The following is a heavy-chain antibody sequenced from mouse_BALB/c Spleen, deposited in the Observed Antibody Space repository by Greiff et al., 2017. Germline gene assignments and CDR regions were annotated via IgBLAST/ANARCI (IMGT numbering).Heavy chain of an antibody. CDR1: GYAFTNYL. Sequence: VQLQESGAELVRPGTSVKVSCKASGYAFTNYLIEWVKQRPGQGLEWIGVINPGSGGTNYNEKFKGKATLTADKSSSTAYMQLSSLTSDDSAVYVCARSGTWYFDVWGAGTTVTVSS. V-gene: IGHV1-54*01. J-gene: IGHJ1*01. D-gene: IGHD3-1*01. CDR3: ARSGTWYFDV. CDR2: INPGSGGT.